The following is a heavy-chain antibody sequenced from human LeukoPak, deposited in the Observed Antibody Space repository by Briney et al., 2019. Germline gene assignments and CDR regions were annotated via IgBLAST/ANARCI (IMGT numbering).Heavy chain of an antibody. Sequence: PGGSLRLSCAASGFTFSNAWMSWVRQAPGKGLEWVGRIKSKTDGGTTDYAAPVKGRFTISRDDSKNTLYLQMNSLKTEDTAVYYCTTGDILTGYWLPFDYWSQGTLVTVSS. CDR3: TTGDILTGYWLPFDY. D-gene: IGHD3-9*01. CDR1: GFTFSNAW. J-gene: IGHJ4*02. V-gene: IGHV3-15*01. CDR2: IKSKTDGGTT.